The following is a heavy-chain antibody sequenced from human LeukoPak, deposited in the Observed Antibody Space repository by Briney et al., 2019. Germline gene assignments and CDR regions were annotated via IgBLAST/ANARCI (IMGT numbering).Heavy chain of an antibody. V-gene: IGHV3-23*01. J-gene: IGHJ6*03. CDR2: IVGDSSKT. CDR1: GLTFHDYA. Sequence: GGSLRLSCAISGLTFHDYAMTWVRQAPGKGLEWDSTIVGDSSKTYYADSVKGRFTISRDNSNYMLFLRMNNLRAEDTAIYYCAKQPYNYYYLDVWGKGTTVTVSS. D-gene: IGHD2-21*01. CDR3: AKQPYNYYYLDV.